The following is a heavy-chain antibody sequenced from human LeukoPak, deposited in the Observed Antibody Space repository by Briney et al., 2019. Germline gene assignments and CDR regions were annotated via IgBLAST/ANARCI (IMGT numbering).Heavy chain of an antibody. V-gene: IGHV3-21*01. CDR2: ISRSSAYI. J-gene: IGHJ6*04. CDR1: GFTLSSYS. CDR3: AELGITMIGGV. D-gene: IGHD3-10*02. Sequence: GSLRLSCAASGFTLSSYSMNWVRQAPGKGLEWVSSISRSSAYIYYADSVKGRFTISRDNAKNSLYLQMNSLRAEDTAVYYCAELGITMIGGVWGKGTTVTISS.